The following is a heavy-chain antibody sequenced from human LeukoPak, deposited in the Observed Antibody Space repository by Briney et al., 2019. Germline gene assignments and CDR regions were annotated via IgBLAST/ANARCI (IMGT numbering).Heavy chain of an antibody. CDR1: GGTFSSYA. Sequence: GASVKVSCKASGGTFSSYAISWVRQAPGQGLEWMGGIIPIFGTANYAQKFQGRVTITADESTSTAYMELSSLRSEDTAVYYCARDRLGERDLFDYWGQGTLVTVSS. J-gene: IGHJ4*02. CDR3: ARDRLGERDLFDY. V-gene: IGHV1-69*13. D-gene: IGHD3-16*01. CDR2: IIPIFGTA.